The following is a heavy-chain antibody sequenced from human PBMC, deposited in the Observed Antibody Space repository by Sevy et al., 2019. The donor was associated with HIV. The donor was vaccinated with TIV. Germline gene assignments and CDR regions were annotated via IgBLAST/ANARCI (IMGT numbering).Heavy chain of an antibody. V-gene: IGHV3-7*01. CDR1: GFTFSSYW. J-gene: IGHJ5*01. D-gene: IGHD3-3*01. CDR2: IKQAGSEK. Sequence: GGSLRLSCAASGFTFSSYWMSWVRQAPGKGLEWVANIKQAGSEKYYVDSVKGRFTISRDNAKNSLYLQMNSLRAEDTAVYYCARDGLRIFGASVYWFDSWGQGTLVTVSS. CDR3: ARDGLRIFGASVYWFDS.